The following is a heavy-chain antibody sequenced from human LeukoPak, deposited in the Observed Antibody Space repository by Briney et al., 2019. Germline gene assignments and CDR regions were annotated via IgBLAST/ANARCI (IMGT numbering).Heavy chain of an antibody. Sequence: ASVKVSCKASGYTFTSYAMHWVRQAPGQRLEWMGWINAGNGNTKYSQKFQGRVTITRDTSASTAYMELRSLRSDDTAVYHCARDVGWTLDDESAAIIPPYFDYWGQGTPVTVSS. V-gene: IGHV1-3*01. D-gene: IGHD3-3*01. CDR2: INAGNGNT. CDR1: GYTFTSYA. J-gene: IGHJ4*02. CDR3: ARDVGWTLDDESAAIIPPYFDY.